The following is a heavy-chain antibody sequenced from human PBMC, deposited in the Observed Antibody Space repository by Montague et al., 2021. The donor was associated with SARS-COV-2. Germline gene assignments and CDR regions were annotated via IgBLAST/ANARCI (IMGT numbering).Heavy chain of an antibody. CDR1: GFTFSSYF. CDR3: ARDAYSIYGEGNYFDY. V-gene: IGHV3-21*01. CDR2: ISTSSSYI. Sequence: SLRLSCAASGFTFSSYFMNWVRQAPGKGLEWVSSISTSSSYIYYADSVKGRFTISRDNAKNSLYLQMNSLRAEDTAVYYCARDAYSIYGEGNYFDYWGQGTLVTVSS. D-gene: IGHD5/OR15-5a*01. J-gene: IGHJ4*02.